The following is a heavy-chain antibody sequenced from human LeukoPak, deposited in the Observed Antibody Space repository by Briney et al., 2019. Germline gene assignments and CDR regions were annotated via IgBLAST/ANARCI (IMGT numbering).Heavy chain of an antibody. CDR3: ARXRGERHSRRNWFDP. Sequence: SETLSLTCAVYGGSFSGYYWSWIRQPPGKGLEWIGEINHSGSTNYNPSLKSRVTISVDTSKNQFSLKLSSETAADTAVYYCARXRGERHSRRNWFDPWGQGTLVTVSS. D-gene: IGHD1-26*01. CDR2: INHSGST. CDR1: GGSFSGYY. J-gene: IGHJ5*02. V-gene: IGHV4-34*01.